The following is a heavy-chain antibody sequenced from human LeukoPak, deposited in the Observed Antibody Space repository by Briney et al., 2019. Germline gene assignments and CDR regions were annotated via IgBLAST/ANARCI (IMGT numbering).Heavy chain of an antibody. CDR1: GGSISSYY. CDR2: IYYSGTT. J-gene: IGHJ4*02. V-gene: IGHV4-59*01. Sequence: SETLSLTCTVSGGSISSYYWSWIRQPPGKGLEWIGYIYYSGTTNYNPSLKSRVTISVDTSKNQFSLKLSSVTAADTAVYYCAGTYYYDSSGYYHYSLWGQGTLVTVSS. D-gene: IGHD3-22*01. CDR3: AGTYYYDSSGYYHYSL.